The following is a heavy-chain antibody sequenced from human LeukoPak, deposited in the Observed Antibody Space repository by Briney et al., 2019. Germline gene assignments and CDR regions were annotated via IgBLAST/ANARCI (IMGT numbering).Heavy chain of an antibody. CDR2: ISGSGGST. CDR1: GFTVSSNY. D-gene: IGHD3-10*02. Sequence: GGSLRLSCAASGFTVSSNYMSWVRQAPGKGLEWVSAISGSGGSTYYADSVKGRFTISRDNAKNSLYLQMNSLRAEDTAVYYCAELGITMIGGVWGKGTTVTISS. V-gene: IGHV3-23*01. CDR3: AELGITMIGGV. J-gene: IGHJ6*04.